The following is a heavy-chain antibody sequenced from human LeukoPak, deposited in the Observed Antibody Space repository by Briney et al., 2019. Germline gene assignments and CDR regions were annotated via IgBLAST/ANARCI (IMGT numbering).Heavy chain of an antibody. CDR1: GFTLSSYA. D-gene: IGHD3-10*01. J-gene: IGHJ1*01. CDR2: ISGSGGST. V-gene: IGHV3-23*01. CDR3: AKGQQTSPFTYYYGSGSLIAEYFRH. Sequence: QRGGSLRLSCAASGFTLSSYAMSGVRQAPGKGLEWVSAISGSGGSTYYADSVKGRFTISRDNSKTTLYLQMNSLRAEDTAVYYCAKGQQTSPFTYYYGSGSLIAEYFRHWGQGTLVTVSS.